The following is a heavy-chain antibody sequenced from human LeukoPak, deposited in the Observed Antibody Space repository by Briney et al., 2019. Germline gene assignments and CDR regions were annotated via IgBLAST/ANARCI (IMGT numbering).Heavy chain of an antibody. CDR1: GFTFSSYW. Sequence: GGSLRLSCAPSGFTFSSYWMHWVRQAPGKGLVWVSRINTDGSTITYADSVKGRFTISRDDAKNTLYLQMNSLRAEDTAVYFCARERKSSTSMDYWGQGTLVTVSS. CDR3: ARERKSSTSMDY. J-gene: IGHJ4*02. CDR2: INTDGSTI. D-gene: IGHD2-2*01. V-gene: IGHV3-74*01.